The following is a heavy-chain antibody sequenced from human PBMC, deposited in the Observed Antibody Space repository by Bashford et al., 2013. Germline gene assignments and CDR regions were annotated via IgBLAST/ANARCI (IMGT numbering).Heavy chain of an antibody. V-gene: IGHV3-11*04. CDR2: MSSSGSTI. CDR3: ARQTGLLDY. J-gene: IGHJ4*02. Sequence: RQAPGKGLEWVSYMSSSGSTIYYADSVKGRFTISRDNAKNSLYLQMNSLRAEDTAVYYCARQTGLLDYWGQGTLVTVSS. D-gene: IGHD1-14*01.